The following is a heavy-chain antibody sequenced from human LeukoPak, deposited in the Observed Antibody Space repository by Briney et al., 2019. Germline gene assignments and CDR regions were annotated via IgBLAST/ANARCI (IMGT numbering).Heavy chain of an antibody. V-gene: IGHV3-48*01. D-gene: IGHD6-6*01. CDR2: ISSSSSTI. CDR1: GFTFSSYS. J-gene: IGHJ4*02. Sequence: GRSLRLSCAASGFTFSSYSMNWVRQAPGKGLEWVSYISSSSSTIYYADSVKGRFTISRDNAKNSLYLQVNSLRAEDTAVYYCASSKGRGAAPSDYWGQGTLVTVSS. CDR3: ASSKGRGAAPSDY.